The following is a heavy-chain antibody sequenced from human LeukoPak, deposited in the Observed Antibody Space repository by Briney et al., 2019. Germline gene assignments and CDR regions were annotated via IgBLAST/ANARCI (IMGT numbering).Heavy chain of an antibody. V-gene: IGHV5-51*01. D-gene: IGHD4-11*01. CDR2: IYPVDSDT. Sequence: PGESLKISCKGSGYSFTRYWIGWVRELHPPGLGLMWIIYPVDSDTRYRPSSQVQVTFSSDKSISTSYLQWSSLKASDTAMYYCARLAVDYSNYVGWFDPCGQGNLVTVSS. CDR3: ARLAVDYSNYVGWFDP. J-gene: IGHJ5*02. CDR1: GYSFTRYW.